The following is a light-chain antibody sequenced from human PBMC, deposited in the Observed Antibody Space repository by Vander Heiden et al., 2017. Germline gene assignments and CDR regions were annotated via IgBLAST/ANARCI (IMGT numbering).Light chain of an antibody. CDR2: DAS. CDR1: QSISSW. J-gene: IGKJ1*01. CDR3: QQYNSYSTT. V-gene: IGKV1-5*01. Sequence: DIQMTQSPSTLSASVGDRVTITCRASQSISSWLAWYQQKPWKAPKLLIYDASRLESGVPSRFSRSRSVTEISLTISSLQPDDFATYYCQQYNSYSTTFGQGTKVEIK.